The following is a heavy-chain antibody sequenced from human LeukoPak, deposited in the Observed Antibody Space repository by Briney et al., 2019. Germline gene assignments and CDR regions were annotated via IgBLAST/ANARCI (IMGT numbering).Heavy chain of an antibody. CDR2: INSDGSST. D-gene: IGHD6-19*01. J-gene: IGHJ4*02. V-gene: IGHV3-74*01. CDR1: GFTFSSYW. Sequence: GGSLRLSCAASGFTFSSYWMHWVRQAPGKGLVWVSRINSDGSSTTYAESVKDRFTISRDNAKNTLYLQMNSLRADDTAVYYCAKVTAVASTGALDYWGQGTLVTVSS. CDR3: AKVTAVASTGALDY.